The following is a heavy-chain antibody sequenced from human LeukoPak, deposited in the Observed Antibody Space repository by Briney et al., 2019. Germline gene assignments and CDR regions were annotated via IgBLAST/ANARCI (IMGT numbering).Heavy chain of an antibody. V-gene: IGHV1-3*01. Sequence: GASVKVSCKASGYTFTSYAMHWVRQAPGQRLEWMGWINAGNGNTKYSQKFQGRVTITRDTSASTAYMELSSLRSEDTAVYYCARQLFAIFGVVIYYCYGMDVWGQGTTVTVSS. J-gene: IGHJ6*02. CDR2: INAGNGNT. CDR1: GYTFTSYA. D-gene: IGHD3-3*01. CDR3: ARQLFAIFGVVIYYCYGMDV.